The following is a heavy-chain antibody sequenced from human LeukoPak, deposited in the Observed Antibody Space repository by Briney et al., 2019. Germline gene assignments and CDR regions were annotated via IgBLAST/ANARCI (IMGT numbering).Heavy chain of an antibody. CDR2: ISGTGGNT. CDR3: AKTGGYYDTSDLYRPDVFDI. J-gene: IGHJ3*02. CDR1: GFTFSNFA. D-gene: IGHD3-22*01. V-gene: IGHV3-23*01. Sequence: GGSLSFYCAASGFTFSNFAMSWVRQAPGQGLEWVSAISGTGGNTSYTVSVTGRFTISRDNAKITLYVQMNSLRAEDTAVYYCAKTGGYYDTSDLYRPDVFDIWGQGTVVTVSS.